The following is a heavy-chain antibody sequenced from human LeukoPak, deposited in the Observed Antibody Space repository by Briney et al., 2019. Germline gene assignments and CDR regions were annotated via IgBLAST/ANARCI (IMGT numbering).Heavy chain of an antibody. Sequence: GASVKVSCKASGYTFTSYGISWVRQALGQGLEWMGWISAYNGNTNYAQKLQGRVTMTTDTSTSTAYMELRSLRSDDTAVYYCARDHCSSTSCYSDYWGQGTLVTVSS. V-gene: IGHV1-18*04. CDR3: ARDHCSSTSCYSDY. J-gene: IGHJ4*02. CDR2: ISAYNGNT. D-gene: IGHD2-2*02. CDR1: GYTFTSYG.